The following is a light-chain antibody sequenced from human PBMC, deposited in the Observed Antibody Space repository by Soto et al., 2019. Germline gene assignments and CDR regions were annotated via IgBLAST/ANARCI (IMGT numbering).Light chain of an antibody. Sequence: DIQMTQSPSTLSASVGDRVTITCRASQSISSWLAWYQQKPGQAPKLLIYDASSLESGVPSRFSGSGSGTEFTLTISSLQPDDFATYYCQQYNSYSPVLTFGGGTRVEIK. CDR3: QQYNSYSPVLT. J-gene: IGKJ4*01. CDR1: QSISSW. CDR2: DAS. V-gene: IGKV1-5*01.